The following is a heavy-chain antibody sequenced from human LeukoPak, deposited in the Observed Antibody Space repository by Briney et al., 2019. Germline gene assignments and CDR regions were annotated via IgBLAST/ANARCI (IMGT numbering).Heavy chain of an antibody. D-gene: IGHD6-19*01. CDR2: IFYSGST. J-gene: IGHJ3*02. Sequence: SETLSLTCTVSGGSISSSSYYWGWIRQPPGKGLELIGSIFYSGSTYYNPSLKSRVTISVDTSKNQFSLKLSSVTAADTAVYYCARRRKLQGSIAVAAGDAFDIWGQGTMVTVSS. V-gene: IGHV4-39*01. CDR1: GGSISSSSYY. CDR3: ARRRKLQGSIAVAAGDAFDI.